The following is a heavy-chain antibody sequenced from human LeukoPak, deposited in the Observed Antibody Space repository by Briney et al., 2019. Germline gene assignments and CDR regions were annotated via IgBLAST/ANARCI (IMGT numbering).Heavy chain of an antibody. J-gene: IGHJ4*02. D-gene: IGHD4-17*01. CDR3: ARGGDDDFDLGDY. V-gene: IGHV3-7*01. CDR1: GFTFSSYA. Sequence: PGGSLRLSCAASGFTFSSYAMSWVRQAPGKGLEWVANIKQDGSAKYYVDSVKGRFTISRDNAKNSMYLQMNSLRAEDTAVYYCARGGDDDFDLGDYWGQGTLVTVSS. CDR2: IKQDGSAK.